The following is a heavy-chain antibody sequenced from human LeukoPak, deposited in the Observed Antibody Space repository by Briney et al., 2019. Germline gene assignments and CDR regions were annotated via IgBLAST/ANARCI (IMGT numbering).Heavy chain of an antibody. V-gene: IGHV3-48*01. CDR2: ISTGSSTM. CDR3: ARDGTVAASFDY. D-gene: IGHD6-19*01. CDR1: AFTFSTYG. Sequence: GSLRLPCAASAFTFSTYGMSWVRQAPGKGVEWVSYISTGSSTMYYADSVKGRFTISRDNVKNSLDLQMNSLRAEDTAMYYCARDGTVAASFDYWGQGTLVTVSS. J-gene: IGHJ4*02.